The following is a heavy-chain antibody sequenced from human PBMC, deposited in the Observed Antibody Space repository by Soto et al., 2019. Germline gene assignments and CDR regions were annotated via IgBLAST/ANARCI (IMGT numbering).Heavy chain of an antibody. D-gene: IGHD3-22*01. CDR2: ITSSASTK. Sequence: GGSLRLSCAASGFTFSTYEMNWVRQAPGKGLEWVAYITSSASTKFYADSVKGRFTISRDNAKNSLSLQMNSLKAEDTAVYYCARRGLGYDDDGSDYSVSLDAFDIWGHGTMVTVSS. V-gene: IGHV3-48*03. CDR1: GFTFSTYE. CDR3: ARRGLGYDDDGSDYSVSLDAFDI. J-gene: IGHJ3*02.